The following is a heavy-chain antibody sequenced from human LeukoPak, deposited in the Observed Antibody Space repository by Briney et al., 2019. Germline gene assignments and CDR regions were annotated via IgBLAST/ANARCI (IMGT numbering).Heavy chain of an antibody. J-gene: IGHJ5*02. CDR2: INPNSGNT. V-gene: IGHV1-8*01. Sequence: ASVKVSCKASGYTFTSYDINWVRQATGQGLEWMGWINPNSGNTGYAQKFQGRVTMTRNTSISTGYMELSSLRSEDTAVYYCARTNYDILTGYRNWFDPWGQGTLVTVSS. CDR3: ARTNYDILTGYRNWFDP. D-gene: IGHD3-9*01. CDR1: GYTFTSYD.